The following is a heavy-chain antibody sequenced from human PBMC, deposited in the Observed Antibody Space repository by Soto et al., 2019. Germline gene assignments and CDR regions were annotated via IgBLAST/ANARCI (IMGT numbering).Heavy chain of an antibody. CDR3: AKDLYFDY. Sequence: GGSLRLSCAASGFTFSSYAMSWVRQAPGXGLEXVXAXSXXXGXXXXADSVKGRFTISRDNSKNTLYLQMNSMRAEDTAVYYCAKDLYFDYWGQGTLVTVSS. J-gene: IGHJ4*02. CDR1: GFTFSSYA. CDR2: XSXXXGXX. V-gene: IGHV3-23*01.